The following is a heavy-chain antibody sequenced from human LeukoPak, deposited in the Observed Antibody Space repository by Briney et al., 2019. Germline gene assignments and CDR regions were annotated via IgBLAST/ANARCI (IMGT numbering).Heavy chain of an antibody. D-gene: IGHD6-13*01. CDR2: ISGSSSDI. V-gene: IGHV3-21*04. CDR3: ARDLMGIAYRGAFYY. Sequence: PGGSLRLSCAGSEFTFRSYSMHWVRQAPGKGLEWVSSISGSSSDIYYADSVKGRFTISRDNAKNSLYLQMNSLRAEDTAVYYCARDLMGIAYRGAFYYWGQGTLVTVSS. CDR1: EFTFRSYS. J-gene: IGHJ4*02.